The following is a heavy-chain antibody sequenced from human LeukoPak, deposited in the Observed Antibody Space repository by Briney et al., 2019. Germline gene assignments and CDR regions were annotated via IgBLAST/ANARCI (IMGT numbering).Heavy chain of an antibody. CDR2: IYTSGNT. D-gene: IGHD3-16*02. J-gene: IGHJ4*02. Sequence: SETLSLTCTVSGGSISSGSYYWSWIRQPAGKGLEWIGRIYTSGNTNYNPSLKSRVTISVDTSKNQFSLKLSSVTAADTAVYYCARVKGLSTFGGIIVRYFDYWGQGTLVTVSS. CDR1: GGSISSGSYY. V-gene: IGHV4-61*02. CDR3: ARVKGLSTFGGIIVRYFDY.